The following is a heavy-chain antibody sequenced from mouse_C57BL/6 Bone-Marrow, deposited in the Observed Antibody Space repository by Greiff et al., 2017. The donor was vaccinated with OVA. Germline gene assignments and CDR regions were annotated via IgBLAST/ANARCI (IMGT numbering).Heavy chain of an antibody. CDR1: GFTFSDYY. J-gene: IGHJ2*01. Sequence: EVMLVESGGGLVQPGGSLQLSCAASGFTFSDYYMYWVRQTPEKRLEWVAYISNGGGSTYYPDTVKGRFTISRDNAKNTLYLQMSRLKSEDTAMYYCARHPYFDYWGQGTTLTVPS. V-gene: IGHV5-12*01. CDR2: ISNGGGST. CDR3: ARHPYFDY.